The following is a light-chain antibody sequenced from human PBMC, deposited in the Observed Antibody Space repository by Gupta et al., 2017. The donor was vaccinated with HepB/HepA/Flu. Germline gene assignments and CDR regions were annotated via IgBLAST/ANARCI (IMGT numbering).Light chain of an antibody. CDR2: QAN. J-gene: IGLJ3*02. V-gene: IGLV3-25*03. CDR3: QSGDTSGSYPVV. Sequence: SYELTQPPSVSVSPGQTARITCSGDALPKQYAFWYQKKPGQAPVLVIYQANERPSGIPERFSGSSSGTTVTLTISGVQAEDEADYYCQSGDTSGSYPVVFGGGTKLTVL. CDR1: ALPKQY.